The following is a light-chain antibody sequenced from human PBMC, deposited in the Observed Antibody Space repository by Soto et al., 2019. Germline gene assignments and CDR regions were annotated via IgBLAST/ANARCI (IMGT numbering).Light chain of an antibody. CDR2: LNNDGTY. CDR3: QTCGAGSDV. Sequence: QSVLTQSPSASASLGASVKLTCTLSSGHSSYIIAWHQQQPEKGPRYLMRLNNDGTYTRGDGIPDRFSGSSSGTERSLTISSLQSDDEADYYCQTCGAGSDVFGRGTKLTVL. V-gene: IGLV4-69*01. J-gene: IGLJ2*01. CDR1: SGHSSYI.